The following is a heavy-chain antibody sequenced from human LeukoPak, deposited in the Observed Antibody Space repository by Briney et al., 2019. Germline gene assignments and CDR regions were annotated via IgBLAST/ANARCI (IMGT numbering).Heavy chain of an antibody. Sequence: PGGSLRLSCAASGFTFSSYGMHWVRQAPGKGLEWVAVIWYDGSNKYYADSVKGRFTISRDNSKNTLYLQMNSLRAEDTAVYYCARDSPTELPSGYFDYWGQGTLVTVSS. CDR2: IWYDGSNK. D-gene: IGHD1-26*01. CDR3: ARDSPTELPSGYFDY. CDR1: GFTFSSYG. V-gene: IGHV3-33*08. J-gene: IGHJ4*02.